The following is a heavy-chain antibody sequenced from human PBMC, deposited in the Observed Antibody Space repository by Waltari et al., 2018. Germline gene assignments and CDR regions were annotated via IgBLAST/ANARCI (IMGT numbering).Heavy chain of an antibody. J-gene: IGHJ4*02. V-gene: IGHV1-18*01. CDR3: ARGDYYDSSGYFRYDN. CDR2: ISIYNDNA. D-gene: IGHD3-22*01. Sequence: QVQLVQSGAEVKEPGASVKVSCKASGYTFISYGISWVRQAPGQGLEWMGWISIYNDNANYAQKLQGRVTMTTDTSTSTAYMELRSLRSDETAVYYCARGDYYDSSGYFRYDNWGQGTLVTVSS. CDR1: GYTFISYG.